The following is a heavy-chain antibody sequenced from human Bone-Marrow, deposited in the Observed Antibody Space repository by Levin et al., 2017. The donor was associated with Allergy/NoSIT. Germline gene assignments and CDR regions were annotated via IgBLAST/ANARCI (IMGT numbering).Heavy chain of an antibody. CDR2: ISYDGSNK. J-gene: IGHJ1*01. V-gene: IGHV3-30*18. Sequence: GGSLRLSCAASGFTFSSYGMHWVRQAPGKGLEWVAVISYDGSNKYYADSVKGRFTISRDNSKNTLYLQMNSLRAEDTAVYYCAKSVRVGYCSSTSCSEYFQHWGQGTLVTVSS. D-gene: IGHD2-2*01. CDR3: AKSVRVGYCSSTSCSEYFQH. CDR1: GFTFSSYG.